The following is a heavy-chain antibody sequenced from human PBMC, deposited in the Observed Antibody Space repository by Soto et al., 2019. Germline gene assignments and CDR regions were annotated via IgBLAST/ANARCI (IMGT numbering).Heavy chain of an antibody. V-gene: IGHV3-30*03. D-gene: IGHD3-16*02. CDR2: ISDDGSNK. CDR1: GFTFSSYG. Sequence: QVQLVESGGGVVRPGRSIRLACAATGFTFSSYGMHWVRQAPGKGLEWVAVISDDGSNKYYADSVKGRFSISRDNSKNTLYLQLNSLRADDTAVYHCARPRQSFYYNFAMDVWGQGTTVTVSS. CDR3: ARPRQSFYYNFAMDV. J-gene: IGHJ6*02.